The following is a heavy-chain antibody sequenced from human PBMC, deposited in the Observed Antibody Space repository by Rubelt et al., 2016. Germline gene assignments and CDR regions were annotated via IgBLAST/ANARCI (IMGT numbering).Heavy chain of an antibody. D-gene: IGHD6-19*01. CDR3: ARVRSTGWYDIPSGAFDI. V-gene: IGHV1-2*02. Sequence: QVQLVQSGAEVKEPGASVKVSCKASGYTFTSYGISWVRQAPGQGLEWMGWINPKSGGKNYAQKFQGRVTMTRHTSTITAYMELSRLTSDDTAVYYCARVRSTGWYDIPSGAFDIWGQGTMVTVSS. J-gene: IGHJ3*02. CDR1: GYTFTSYG. CDR2: INPKSGGK.